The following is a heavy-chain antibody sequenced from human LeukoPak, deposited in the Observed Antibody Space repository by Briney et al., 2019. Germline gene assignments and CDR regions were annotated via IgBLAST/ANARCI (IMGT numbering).Heavy chain of an antibody. D-gene: IGHD3-3*01. V-gene: IGHV4-4*07. CDR3: ARQGRFSYFGMDV. J-gene: IGHJ6*02. Sequence: SETLSLTCTVSGGSISNYYWSWTRQPAGKGLEYIGRLYASGSTDYSPSLRSQLTMSLDTSKNQFSLKLTSLTAADTAVYYCARQGRFSYFGMDVWGQGTTVTVSS. CDR2: LYASGST. CDR1: GGSISNYY.